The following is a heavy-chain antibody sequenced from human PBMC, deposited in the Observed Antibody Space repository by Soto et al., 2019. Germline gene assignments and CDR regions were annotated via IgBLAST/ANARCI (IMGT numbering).Heavy chain of an antibody. CDR3: ARVGMGAEGFFDS. CDR1: GYTFTSYG. V-gene: IGHV1-18*01. CDR2: ISVYTGNT. D-gene: IGHD1-26*01. J-gene: IGHJ4*02. Sequence: QVQLVQSGAEVKKPGASVKVSCKASGYTFTSYGISWVRQAPGQGLEWMGWISVYTGNTKYLQKFQGRATMTTDTXTSTAYMELRSLRSDDTAVYYCARVGMGAEGFFDSWGQGALVTVSS.